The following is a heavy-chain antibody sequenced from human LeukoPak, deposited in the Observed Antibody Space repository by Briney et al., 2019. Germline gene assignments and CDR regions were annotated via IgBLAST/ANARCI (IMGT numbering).Heavy chain of an antibody. CDR3: AKDDDYGPAQLDY. V-gene: IGHV3-23*01. Sequence: GGSLRLSCAASGFTFSSYGMHWVRQAPGKGLEWVSAISGSGGSTYYADSVKGRFTISRDNSKNTLYLQMNSLRAEDTAVYYCAKDDDYGPAQLDYWGQGTLVTVSS. D-gene: IGHD4-17*01. CDR2: ISGSGGST. J-gene: IGHJ4*02. CDR1: GFTFSSYG.